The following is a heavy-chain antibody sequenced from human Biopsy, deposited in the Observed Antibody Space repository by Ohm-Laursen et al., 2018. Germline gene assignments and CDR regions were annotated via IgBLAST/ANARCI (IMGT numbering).Heavy chain of an antibody. CDR2: IYNSGRT. J-gene: IGHJ4*02. Sequence: TLSLTCSVSGGSLNNHYWSWIRQSPGKGLEWLAYIYNSGRTNYNPSLKSRIIVSVDTSKNKLSPKVTSVTATDTAMYYCARHDRSGYWGIDYWGQGALVTVSA. D-gene: IGHD3-22*01. CDR1: GGSLNNHY. CDR3: ARHDRSGYWGIDY. V-gene: IGHV4-59*08.